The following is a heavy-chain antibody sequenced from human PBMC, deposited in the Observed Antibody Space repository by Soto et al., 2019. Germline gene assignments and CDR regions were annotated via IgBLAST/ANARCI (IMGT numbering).Heavy chain of an antibody. V-gene: IGHV1-18*01. D-gene: IGHD1-1*01. CDR3: ARGRYGDY. CDR2: ISAHNGNT. CDR1: GYIFTTYG. J-gene: IGHJ4*02. Sequence: QVHLVQSGAEVKKPGASVKVSCKGSGYIFTTYGITWVRQAPGQGLEWMGWISAHNGNTNYAQKLQGRVTVTRDTSASTAYMELRNLRSDDTAVYDCARGRYGDYWRQGALVTVSS.